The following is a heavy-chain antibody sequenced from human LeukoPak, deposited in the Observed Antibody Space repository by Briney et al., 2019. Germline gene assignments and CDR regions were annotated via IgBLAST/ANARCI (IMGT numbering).Heavy chain of an antibody. D-gene: IGHD2-2*02. CDR1: GGSISSGGYY. CDR2: IYYSGST. Sequence: KPSQTLSLTCTVSGGSISSGGYYWSWIPQHPGKGLEWLGYIYYSGSTYYNPSLKSRVTISVDTSKNQFSLKLSSVTAADTAVYYCARALIVRYCSSTSCYTGPNWFDPWGQGTLVTVSS. CDR3: ARALIVRYCSSTSCYTGPNWFDP. J-gene: IGHJ5*02. V-gene: IGHV4-31*03.